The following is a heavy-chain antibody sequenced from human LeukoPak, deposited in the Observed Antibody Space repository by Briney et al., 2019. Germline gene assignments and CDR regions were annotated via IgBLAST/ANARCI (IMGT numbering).Heavy chain of an antibody. CDR1: GINISSYG. CDR3: SKDSSSGSSYYFHGMEV. Sequence: RPGGSLRLSCAASGINISSYGMHWVRQAPGKGLEWVAVISYDGSNRYYADSVKGRFTISRDNSKNTLYLQMNSLTSEDTAVYYCSKDSSSGSSYYFHGMEVWGQGTTVTVSS. J-gene: IGHJ6*02. CDR2: ISYDGSNR. V-gene: IGHV3-30*18. D-gene: IGHD3-10*01.